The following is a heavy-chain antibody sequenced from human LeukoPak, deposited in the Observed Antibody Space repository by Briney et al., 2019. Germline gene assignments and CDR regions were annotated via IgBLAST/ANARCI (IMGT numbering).Heavy chain of an antibody. V-gene: IGHV1-8*01. CDR3: ARGIDYYDSRPMDV. CDR1: GYTFTSYD. D-gene: IGHD3-22*01. Sequence: VSVKVSCKASGYTFTSYDINWVRQATGQGLEWMGWMNPNSGNTGYAQKFQGRVTMTRNTSISTAYMELSSLRSEDTAVYYCARGIDYYDSRPMDVWGQGTTVTVSS. CDR2: MNPNSGNT. J-gene: IGHJ6*02.